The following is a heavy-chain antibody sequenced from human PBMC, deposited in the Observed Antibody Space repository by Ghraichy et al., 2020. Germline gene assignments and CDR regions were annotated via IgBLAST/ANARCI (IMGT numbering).Heavy chain of an antibody. D-gene: IGHD2-21*02. V-gene: IGHV4-39*01. CDR1: GGSISSSSYY. J-gene: IGHJ5*02. CDR3: ARHEGYCGGDCYLNWFDP. Sequence: SETLSLTCTVSGGSISSSSYYWGWIRQPPGKGLEWIGSIYYSGSTYYNPSLKSRVTISVDTSKNQFSLNLSSVTAADTAVYYCARHEGYCGGDCYLNWFDPWGQGTLVTVSS. CDR2: IYYSGST.